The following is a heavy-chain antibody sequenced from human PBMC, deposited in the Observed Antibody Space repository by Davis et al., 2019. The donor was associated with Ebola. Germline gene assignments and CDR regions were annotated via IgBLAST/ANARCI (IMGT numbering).Heavy chain of an antibody. CDR2: IYHSGST. Sequence: SETLSLTCAVYGGTFIDYYWSWIRQPPGKGLEWIGEIYHSGSTNYNPSLKSRVTISVDKSKNQFSLKLSSVTAADTAVYYCARSGIGDTAMVIAYYWGQGTLVTVSS. CDR3: ARSGIGDTAMVIAYY. J-gene: IGHJ4*02. CDR1: GGTFIDYY. V-gene: IGHV4-34*01. D-gene: IGHD5-18*01.